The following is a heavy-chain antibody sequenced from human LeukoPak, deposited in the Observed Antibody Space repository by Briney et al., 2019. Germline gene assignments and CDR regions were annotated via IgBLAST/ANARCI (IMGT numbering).Heavy chain of an antibody. V-gene: IGHV4-61*02. CDR2: IYTSGST. CDR1: GGSISSGSYY. Sequence: PSETLSLTCTVSGGSISSGSYYWSWIRQPAGKGLEWIGRIYTSGSTNYNPSLKSRVTISVDTSKNQFSLKLSSVTAADTAVYYCASSHLSSLPGSYYHGLDWGQGTLVTVSS. CDR3: ASSHLSSLPGSYYHGLD. J-gene: IGHJ4*02. D-gene: IGHD3-10*01.